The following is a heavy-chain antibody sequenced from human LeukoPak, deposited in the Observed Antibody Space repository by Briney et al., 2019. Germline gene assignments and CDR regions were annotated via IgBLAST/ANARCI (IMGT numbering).Heavy chain of an antibody. Sequence: GGSLRLSCAASGFTVSSNYMSWVRQAPGKGLEWVSVIYSGGSTYYADSVKGRFTISRDNSKNTLYLQMNSLRAEDTAVYYCARVGYSSNFDYWGQGTLVTVSS. CDR3: ARVGYSSNFDY. D-gene: IGHD5-18*01. CDR1: GFTVSSNY. J-gene: IGHJ4*02. V-gene: IGHV3-53*01. CDR2: IYSGGST.